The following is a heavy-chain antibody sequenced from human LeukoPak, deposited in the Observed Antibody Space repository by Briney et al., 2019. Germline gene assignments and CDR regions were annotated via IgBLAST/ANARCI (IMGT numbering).Heavy chain of an antibody. V-gene: IGHV3-21*01. D-gene: IGHD1-20*01. CDR2: ISGSGGST. CDR1: GFTFTSYS. Sequence: GGSLRLSCAASGFTFTSYSMNWVRQAPGKGLEWVSAISGSGGSTYYADSVKGRFTISRDNAKNSLYLQMNSLRAEDTAVYYCARDLGGYNWNDASYYGMDVWGQGTTVTVSS. J-gene: IGHJ6*02. CDR3: ARDLGGYNWNDASYYGMDV.